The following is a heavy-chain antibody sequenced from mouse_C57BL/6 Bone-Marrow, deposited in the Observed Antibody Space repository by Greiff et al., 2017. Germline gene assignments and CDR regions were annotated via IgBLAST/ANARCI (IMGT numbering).Heavy chain of an antibody. V-gene: IGHV1-82*01. CDR3: ARWYYGFDY. D-gene: IGHD1-1*01. Sequence: VQLQQSGPELVKPGASVKISCKASGYAFSSSWMNWVKQRPGKGLEWIGRIYPGDGDTNYKGKFKGKATLTADKSSSTAYMPLSSLTSEDSAVYFCARWYYGFDYWGQGTTLTVSS. CDR1: GYAFSSSW. CDR2: IYPGDGDT. J-gene: IGHJ2*01.